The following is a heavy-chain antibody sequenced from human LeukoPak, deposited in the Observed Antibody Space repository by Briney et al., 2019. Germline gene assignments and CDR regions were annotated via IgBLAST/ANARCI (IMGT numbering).Heavy chain of an antibody. CDR2: ISSSSSYI. J-gene: IGHJ4*02. V-gene: IGHV3-21*01. Sequence: GGSLRLSCAASGFIFSSYSMNWVRQAPGKGLEWVSSISSSSSYIYYADSVKGRFTISRDNAKNSLYLQMNSLRAEDTAVYYCARSDYGDYVGYFDYWGQGTLVTVSS. CDR1: GFIFSSYS. D-gene: IGHD4-17*01. CDR3: ARSDYGDYVGYFDY.